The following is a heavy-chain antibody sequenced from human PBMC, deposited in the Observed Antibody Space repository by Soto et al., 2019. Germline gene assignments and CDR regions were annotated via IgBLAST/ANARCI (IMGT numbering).Heavy chain of an antibody. J-gene: IGHJ4*02. CDR2: ISFEGSNK. CDR3: AKDVSSSGYSNHFDY. V-gene: IGHV3-30*18. CDR1: GFTFSRYG. D-gene: IGHD3-22*01. Sequence: QVQLVESGGGMVQPGRSLRLSCAASGFTFSRYGMHWVRQAPGKGLEWLAVISFEGSNKYYPDSVKGRFTISRDNSKNTLYLQMNSVRAEDTAVYYCAKDVSSSGYSNHFDYWGQGTLVTVSS.